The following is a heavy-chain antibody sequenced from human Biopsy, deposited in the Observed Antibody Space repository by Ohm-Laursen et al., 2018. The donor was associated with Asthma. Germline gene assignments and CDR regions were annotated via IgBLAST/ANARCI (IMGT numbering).Heavy chain of an antibody. D-gene: IGHD6-19*01. CDR1: GFRFNSYA. V-gene: IGHV3-23*01. CDR2: ISGGGGGT. J-gene: IGHJ6*02. Sequence: LRLSCAASGFRFNSYAMTWVRQAPGKGLEWVSAISGGGGGTKYADSVKGRFTISRDNSKNTLSLQMSSLRAEDTALYYCAKDLSKAVGGSNDYYYGMDVWGQGTTVTVAS. CDR3: AKDLSKAVGGSNDYYYGMDV.